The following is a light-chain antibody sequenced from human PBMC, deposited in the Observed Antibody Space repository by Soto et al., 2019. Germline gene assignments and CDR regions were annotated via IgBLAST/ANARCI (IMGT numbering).Light chain of an antibody. Sequence: EIVMTQSPATLSVSPGERATLSCRASQTVSGNLAWYQQKPGQAPRLLIYGTSTSATGISARFSGSGSGTEFALTISSLQSEDFAVYYCQQYNKWPLTFGGGTKVEIK. CDR3: QQYNKWPLT. J-gene: IGKJ4*01. CDR2: GTS. CDR1: QTVSGN. V-gene: IGKV3-15*01.